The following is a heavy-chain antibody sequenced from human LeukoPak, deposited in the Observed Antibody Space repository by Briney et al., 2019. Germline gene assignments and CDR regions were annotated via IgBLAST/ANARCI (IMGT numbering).Heavy chain of an antibody. CDR2: INWNGSGA. CDR3: ARERADIVLMVYAPSLDY. D-gene: IGHD2-8*01. CDR1: GFTFDDYG. Sequence: PGGSLRLSCAASGFTFDDYGMSWVRQAPGKGLEWVSGINWNGSGAGYADSVKGRFTISRDNAKNSLYLQMNSLRAEDTAVYYCARERADIVLMVYAPSLDYWGQGTLVTVSS. J-gene: IGHJ4*02. V-gene: IGHV3-20*04.